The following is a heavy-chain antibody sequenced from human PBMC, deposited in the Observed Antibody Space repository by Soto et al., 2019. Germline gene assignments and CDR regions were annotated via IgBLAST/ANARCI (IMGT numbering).Heavy chain of an antibody. CDR1: GESFSDYY. CDR3: ARGKTYCSGGTCYEQSDY. Sequence: SETLSLSCAVYGESFSDYYWRWIRQPPGEGLEWIGEITHSGSSNYNPSLKSRLTMSVDTSKNQFSLKLRSVTAADTAVYYCARGKTYCSGGTCYEQSDYWGQGTLVTVSS. CDR2: ITHSGSS. V-gene: IGHV4-34*01. D-gene: IGHD2-15*01. J-gene: IGHJ4*02.